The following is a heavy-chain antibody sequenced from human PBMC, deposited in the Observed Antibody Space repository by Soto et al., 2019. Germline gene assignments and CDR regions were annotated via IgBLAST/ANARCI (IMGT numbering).Heavy chain of an antibody. CDR1: GGSVSGSSAG. V-gene: IGHV6-1*01. J-gene: IGHJ4*02. CDR3: ARSGPGGYIDY. Sequence: RTLALPCAISGGSVSGSSAGWNWIRQSPSRGLEWLGRTYYRSKWYNHYAVSVKSRITVNPDTSKNQFSLQLNSVTPEDTAVYYCARSGPGGYIDYRGQGTLVTVSS. CDR2: TYYRSKWYN. D-gene: IGHD3-22*01.